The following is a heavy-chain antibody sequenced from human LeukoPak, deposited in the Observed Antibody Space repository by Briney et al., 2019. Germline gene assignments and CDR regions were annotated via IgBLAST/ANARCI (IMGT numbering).Heavy chain of an antibody. CDR1: GYTFTGYF. CDR2: INPNSSGT. V-gene: IGHV1-2*06. CDR3: ARGPLYSHRIFDY. D-gene: IGHD3-16*02. J-gene: IGHJ4*02. Sequence: ASVKVSCKASGYTFTGYFIHWVRQAPGQGLEWMGRINPNSSGTNYAQKFQGRVTVTRDTSISTAYMELNRLTSDDTAVYYCARGPLYSHRIFDYWGQGTLVTVSS.